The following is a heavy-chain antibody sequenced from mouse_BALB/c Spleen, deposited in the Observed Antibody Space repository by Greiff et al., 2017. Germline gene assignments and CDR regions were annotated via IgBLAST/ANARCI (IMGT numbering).Heavy chain of an antibody. CDR3: ARGGKLLRSPWFAY. CDR2: ISDGGSYT. Sequence: EVHLVESGGGLVKPGGSLKLSCAASGFTFSDYYMYWVRQTPEKRLEWVATISDGGSYTYYPDSVKGRFTISRDNAKNNLYLQMSSLKSEDTAMYYCARGGKLLRSPWFAYWGQGTLVTVSA. D-gene: IGHD1-1*01. CDR1: GFTFSDYY. V-gene: IGHV5-4*02. J-gene: IGHJ3*01.